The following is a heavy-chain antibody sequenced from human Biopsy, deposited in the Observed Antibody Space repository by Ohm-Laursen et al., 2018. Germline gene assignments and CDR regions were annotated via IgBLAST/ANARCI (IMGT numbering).Heavy chain of an antibody. CDR2: IDGSGSST. V-gene: IGHV3-23*05. D-gene: IGHD3-9*01. J-gene: IGHJ5*01. Sequence: SLRLSCAASGFTFSSYAMTWVRQAPGKGLEWVSGIDGSGSSTYYADSVKGRFTISRDNSKNRLYLQMNSLRGEDTAVYYCAKQGATILSSFDSWGQGTLVTVSS. CDR3: AKQGATILSSFDS. CDR1: GFTFSSYA.